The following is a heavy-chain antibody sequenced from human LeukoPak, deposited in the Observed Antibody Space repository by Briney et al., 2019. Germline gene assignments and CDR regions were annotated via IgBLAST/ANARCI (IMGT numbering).Heavy chain of an antibody. D-gene: IGHD2-2*01. CDR2: MYTTGSA. Sequence: SETLSLTCSVSGDFISSYYWSWIRQSAGRGLEWIGRMYTTGSANYNPSLKSRVTMSVDTSKNQFSLNLSSVTAADTAVYYCARDLQGYCSSSSCYAGRKFFYYMDVWGKGTTVTISS. CDR1: GDFISSYY. J-gene: IGHJ6*03. CDR3: ARDLQGYCSSSSCYAGRKFFYYMDV. V-gene: IGHV4-4*07.